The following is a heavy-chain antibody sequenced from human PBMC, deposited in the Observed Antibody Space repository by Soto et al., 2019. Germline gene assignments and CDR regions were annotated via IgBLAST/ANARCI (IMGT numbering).Heavy chain of an antibody. J-gene: IGHJ4*02. CDR3: AREQTGITTAGGGRSDY. V-gene: IGHV3-30-3*01. CDR2: ISYDGSNK. CDR1: GFTFSSYA. Sequence: QVQLVESGGGVVQPGRSLRLSCAASGFTFSSYAMHWVRQAPGKGLECVSVISYDGSNKYYADSVKGRFTISRDNSKNTLYLQMNSLRAEDTAVFYCAREQTGITTAGGGRSDYWGQGSLVTVSS. D-gene: IGHD6-13*01.